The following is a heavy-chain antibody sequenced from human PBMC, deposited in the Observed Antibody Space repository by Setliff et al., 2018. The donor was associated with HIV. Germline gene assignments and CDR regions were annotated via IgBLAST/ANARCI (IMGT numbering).Heavy chain of an antibody. CDR1: GDTFSNVL. CDR2: IIPILGIA. V-gene: IGHV1-69*10. J-gene: IGHJ4*02. D-gene: IGHD3-22*01. Sequence: SVKVSCKASGDTFSNVLITWVRQAPGQGLEWMGGIIPILGIANYAQKFQGRVTITADKSTSTAYMELSSLRSEDTAVYYCARARYYDSSGYNFDYWGQGTLVTVSS. CDR3: ARARYYDSSGYNFDY.